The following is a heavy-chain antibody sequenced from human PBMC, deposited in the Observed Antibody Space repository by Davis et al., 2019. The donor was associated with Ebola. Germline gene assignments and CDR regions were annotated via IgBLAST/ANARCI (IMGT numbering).Heavy chain of an antibody. V-gene: IGHV3-74*01. CDR3: ARGGDIYGMDV. J-gene: IGHJ6*02. CDR1: GFTFSSYW. CDR2: INSDGSST. Sequence: GESLKISCAASGFTFSSYWMHWVRQAPGKGLVWVSRINSDGSSTSYADSVKGRFTISRDNAKNTLYLQMNSLRAEDTAVYYCARGGDIYGMDVWGQGTTVTVSS. D-gene: IGHD3-9*01.